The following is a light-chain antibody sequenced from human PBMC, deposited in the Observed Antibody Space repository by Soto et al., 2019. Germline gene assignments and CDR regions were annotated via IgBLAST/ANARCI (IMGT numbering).Light chain of an antibody. CDR2: GAF. J-gene: IGKJ1*01. CDR1: QSVTNNQ. CDR3: QQYGSSLVWT. V-gene: IGKV3-20*01. Sequence: IVLTQSPGTLSLSPVERATLSCRASQSVTNNQFAWFRQKPGQAPRLLIYGAFSRATGIPDRFSGGGSGTDLTLTISRLETEDFAAYYCQQYGSSLVWTFGQGTKVDI.